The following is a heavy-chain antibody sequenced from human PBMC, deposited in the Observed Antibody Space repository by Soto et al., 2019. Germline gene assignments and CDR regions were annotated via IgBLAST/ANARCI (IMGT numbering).Heavy chain of an antibody. CDR2: ISYDGSNK. Sequence: QVQLVESGGGVVQPGRSLRLSCAASGFTFSSYGMHWVRQAPGKGLEWVAVISYDGSNKYYADSVKGRFTISRDNSKNPLYLQMNSLRAEDTAVYYCAKDLFMGSFHPFDYWGQGTLVTVSS. D-gene: IGHD1-26*01. J-gene: IGHJ4*02. V-gene: IGHV3-30*18. CDR3: AKDLFMGSFHPFDY. CDR1: GFTFSSYG.